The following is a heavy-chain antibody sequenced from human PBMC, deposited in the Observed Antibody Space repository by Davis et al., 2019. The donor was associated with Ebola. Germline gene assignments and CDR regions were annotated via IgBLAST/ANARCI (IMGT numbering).Heavy chain of an antibody. CDR1: GYTFSSYG. V-gene: IGHV1-18*01. CDR2: ISAYNGNT. J-gene: IGHJ6*02. CDR3: ARDHLGAAVAGSSYYYGMDV. Sequence: ASVKVSCKASGYTFSSYGISWVRQAHGQGLEWMGWISAYNGNTNYAQKLQGRVTMTTDTSTSTAYMELRSLRSDDTAVYYCARDHLGAAVAGSSYYYGMDVWGQGTTVTVSS. D-gene: IGHD6-19*01.